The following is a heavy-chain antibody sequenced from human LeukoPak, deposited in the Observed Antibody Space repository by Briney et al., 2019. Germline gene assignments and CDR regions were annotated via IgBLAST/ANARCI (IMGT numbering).Heavy chain of an antibody. Sequence: PGGSLRLSCAASGFTFTTCAMHWVRQAPGKGLEWVAYIRYDGNNNNHADSVKGRFTISRDNSKDMLSLQMNSLRAEDTAVYYCARSSRGSSSSSDVYYYYYMDVWGKGTTVTVSS. CDR2: IRYDGNNN. D-gene: IGHD6-6*01. CDR1: GFTFTTCA. CDR3: ARSSRGSSSSSDVYYYYYMDV. V-gene: IGHV3-30*02. J-gene: IGHJ6*03.